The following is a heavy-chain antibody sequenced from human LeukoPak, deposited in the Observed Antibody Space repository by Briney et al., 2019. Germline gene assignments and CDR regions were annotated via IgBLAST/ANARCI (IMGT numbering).Heavy chain of an antibody. V-gene: IGHV1-8*01. CDR3: ARSRRGGSKYYFDY. J-gene: IGHJ4*02. D-gene: IGHD1-26*01. Sequence: ASVKVPCKASGYTFTSYDINWVRQATGQGLEWMGWMNPNSGNTGYAQKFQGRVTMTRNTSISTAYMELSSPRSEDTAVYYCARSRRGGSKYYFDYWGQGTLVTVSS. CDR1: GYTFTSYD. CDR2: MNPNSGNT.